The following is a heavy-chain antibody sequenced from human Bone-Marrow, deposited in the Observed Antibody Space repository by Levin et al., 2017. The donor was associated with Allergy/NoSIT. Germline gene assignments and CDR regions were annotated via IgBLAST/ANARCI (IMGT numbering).Heavy chain of an antibody. V-gene: IGHV1-24*01. D-gene: IGHD3-10*01. Sequence: GESLKISCRASGDTLTELSLHWVRQAPGKGLEWMGGSDPDSGETIYSDNFQGRVTMTEDTSTDTAYMELSSLRSDDTAVYYCATERRVTLGGLNIHYYYGLDVWGQGTTITVSS. CDR3: ATERRVTLGGLNIHYYYGLDV. CDR1: GDTLTELS. J-gene: IGHJ6*02. CDR2: SDPDSGET.